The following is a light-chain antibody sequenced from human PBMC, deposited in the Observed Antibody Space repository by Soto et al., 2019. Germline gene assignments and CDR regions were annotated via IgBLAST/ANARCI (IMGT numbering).Light chain of an antibody. J-gene: IGKJ1*01. V-gene: IGKV1-5*01. Sequence: DIQMTQYPSTLSASVGDGVTITCRASQRISTWLAWYQQKPGKAPSLLIFDASTLHSGVPSRFSGSGSGTDFTLTISSLQPDDFATYYCQQFAISTTFGQGTKVDIK. CDR2: DAS. CDR1: QRISTW. CDR3: QQFAISTT.